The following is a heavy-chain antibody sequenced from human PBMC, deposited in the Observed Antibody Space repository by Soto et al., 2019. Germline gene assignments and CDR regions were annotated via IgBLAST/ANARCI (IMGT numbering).Heavy chain of an antibody. D-gene: IGHD5-12*01. J-gene: IGHJ4*02. CDR3: ARGGGNSGYYFDY. CDR2: VNHRGST. CDR1: IGSFRDYY. V-gene: IGHV4-34*01. Sequence: SETLSLTCAVYIGSFRDYYLTWIRQPPGKGLEWIGEVNHRGSTNYNSSLKSRVTISVDKSKNQFSLKVASVTAADTAVYFCARGGGNSGYYFDYWGQGALVTVSS.